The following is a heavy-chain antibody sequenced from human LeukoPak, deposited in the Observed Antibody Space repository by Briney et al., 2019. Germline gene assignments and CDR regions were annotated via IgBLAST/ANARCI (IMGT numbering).Heavy chain of an antibody. CDR1: GFAFGSEA. D-gene: IGHD5-18*01. Sequence: GGSLRLSCAVSGFAFGSEAMSWVRQSPARGLEWVASISPGGGTTYYADYVKGRFTISRDNSNNTLYVQMNSLRAEDTAVYYCANSPRTPYSYGDYWGQGTLVTVSS. CDR2: ISPGGGTT. J-gene: IGHJ4*02. V-gene: IGHV3-23*01. CDR3: ANSPRTPYSYGDY.